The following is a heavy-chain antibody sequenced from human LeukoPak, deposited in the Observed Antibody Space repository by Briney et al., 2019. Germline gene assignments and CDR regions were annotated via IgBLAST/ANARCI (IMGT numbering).Heavy chain of an antibody. J-gene: IGHJ5*02. D-gene: IGHD3-10*01. CDR1: GYTFSSYA. CDR2: ISAYNGNT. Sequence: ASVKVSCKASGYTFSSYAISWVRQAPGQGLEWMGWISAYNGNTNYAQELRGRVTMTTDTSTSTAYMELRSLRSDDTAVYYCARTNYGSGSSWFDPWGRGTLVTVSS. V-gene: IGHV1-18*01. CDR3: ARTNYGSGSSWFDP.